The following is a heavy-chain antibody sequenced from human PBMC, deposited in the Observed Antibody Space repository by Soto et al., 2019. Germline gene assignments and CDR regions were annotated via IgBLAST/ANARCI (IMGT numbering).Heavy chain of an antibody. CDR1: GESITSNSYF. CDR2: IYYSGTT. D-gene: IGHD6-19*01. Sequence: SETMSLTCAVSGESITSNSYFWAWIHQPPGKGLEWIGSIYYSGTTNYNPSLKSRVTISVDTSKNQFSLKLSSVTAADTAVYYCARTGYSSGWYYFDYWGQGTLVTVSS. J-gene: IGHJ4*02. V-gene: IGHV4-39*07. CDR3: ARTGYSSGWYYFDY.